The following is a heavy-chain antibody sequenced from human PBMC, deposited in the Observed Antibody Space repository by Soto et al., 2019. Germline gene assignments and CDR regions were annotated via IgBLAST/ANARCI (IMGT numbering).Heavy chain of an antibody. CDR2: TYYRSKWYN. J-gene: IGHJ3*02. V-gene: IGHV6-1*01. CDR1: GDSVSSNSAA. CDR3: ARDQGYFYDSSGYYRFGAFDI. D-gene: IGHD3-22*01. Sequence: SQTLSLTCAISGDSVSSNSAAWNWIRQSPSRGLEWLGRTYYRSKWYNDYAVSVKSRITINPDTSKNQFSLQLNSVTPEDTAVYYCARDQGYFYDSSGYYRFGAFDIWGQGTMVTVSS.